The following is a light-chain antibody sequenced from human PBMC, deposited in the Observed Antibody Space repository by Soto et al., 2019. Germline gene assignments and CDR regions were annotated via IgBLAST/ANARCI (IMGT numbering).Light chain of an antibody. CDR2: AAS. J-gene: IGKJ1*01. Sequence: DIQMTQSPSSLSASVGDRVTITCRASQSITNYLNWYQQKPGKAPKLLIYAASSLQSGVPSRFSGSESGTDFPLSISSLQHEDFATYYCQQSYSTPWTFGQGTKVEIK. CDR3: QQSYSTPWT. V-gene: IGKV1-39*01. CDR1: QSITNY.